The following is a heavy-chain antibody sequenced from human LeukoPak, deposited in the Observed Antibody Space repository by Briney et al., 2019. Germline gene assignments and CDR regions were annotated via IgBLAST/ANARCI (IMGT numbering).Heavy chain of an antibody. Sequence: SETLSLTCTVSGGSLSSYYWSWIRQPPGKGLEWIGYIYYSGSTNYNPSLKSRVTISVDTSKNQFSLKLSSVTAADTAVYYCARRTVVTPAWYFDLWGRGTLVTVSS. J-gene: IGHJ2*01. CDR3: ARRTVVTPAWYFDL. D-gene: IGHD4-23*01. CDR1: GGSLSSYY. CDR2: IYYSGST. V-gene: IGHV4-59*01.